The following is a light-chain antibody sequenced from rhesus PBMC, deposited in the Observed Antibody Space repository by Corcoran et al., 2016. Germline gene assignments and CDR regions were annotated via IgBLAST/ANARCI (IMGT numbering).Light chain of an antibody. CDR1: QSLLYSSNNKNY. J-gene: IGKJ2*01. CDR3: QQYYSSPLS. CDR2: WAS. Sequence: DIVMTQSPDSLAVSLGERVTINCKSSQSLLYSSNNKNYLAWYQQKPGQAPKLLIYWASTRESGVPNRFSGSGSVTDFTLSISGLQAEDVAVYYCQQYYSSPLSFGQGTKVEIK. V-gene: IGKV4-1*01.